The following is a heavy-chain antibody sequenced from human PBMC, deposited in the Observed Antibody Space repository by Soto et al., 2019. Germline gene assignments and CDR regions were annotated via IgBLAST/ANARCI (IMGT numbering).Heavy chain of an antibody. CDR3: ARGYCSGGSCYSRTPTHYFDY. V-gene: IGHV1-3*01. Sequence: ASVKVSCKASGYTFTSYAMHWVRQAPGQRLEWMGWINAGNGNTKYSQKFQGRVTITRDTSSSTAYMELSSLRSEDTAVYYCARGYCSGGSCYSRTPTHYFDYWGQGTLVTVSS. D-gene: IGHD2-15*01. CDR2: INAGNGNT. J-gene: IGHJ4*02. CDR1: GYTFTSYA.